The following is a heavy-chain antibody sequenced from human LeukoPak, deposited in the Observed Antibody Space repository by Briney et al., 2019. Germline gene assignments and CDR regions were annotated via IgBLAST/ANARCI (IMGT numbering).Heavy chain of an antibody. Sequence: ASVTVSCKSSGYTFTDYYVHWVRQAPGQGLEWVGWINPNNGGTNYAQRFQGRVTVTRDTSISTSYMELSRLESDDTAVYYCTRGVVDMSLDYWGQGTLVTVSS. CDR3: TRGVVDMSLDY. J-gene: IGHJ4*02. D-gene: IGHD5-12*01. CDR2: INPNNGGT. V-gene: IGHV1-2*02. CDR1: GYTFTDYY.